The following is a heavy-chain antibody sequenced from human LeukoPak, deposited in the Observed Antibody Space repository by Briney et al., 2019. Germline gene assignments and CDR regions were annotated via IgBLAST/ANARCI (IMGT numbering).Heavy chain of an antibody. D-gene: IGHD4-17*01. CDR3: ASAYGDYVWFDP. V-gene: IGHV1-2*02. CDR2: ISPNRNGT. CDR1: GYNLTDYY. J-gene: IGHJ5*02. Sequence: ASVKVSCKASGYNLTDYYLHWVRQAPGQGLEWMGWISPNRNGTNYAQKFQGRVTMTRDTSISTAYMELSRLRSDDTAVYYCASAYGDYVWFDPWGQGTLVTVSS.